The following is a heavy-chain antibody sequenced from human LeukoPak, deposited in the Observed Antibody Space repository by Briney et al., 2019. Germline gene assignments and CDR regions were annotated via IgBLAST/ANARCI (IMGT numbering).Heavy chain of an antibody. CDR1: GGSISSYY. CDR2: IYYSGST. V-gene: IGHV4-59*01. Sequence: SEILSLTCTVSGGSISSYYWSWIRQPPGRGLEWIGYIYYSGSTNYNPSLKSRVTISVDTSKNQFSLKLSSVTAADTAVYYCAREGIVATIGGLYYYYYMDVWGKGTTVTVSS. CDR3: AREGIVATIGGLYYYYYMDV. J-gene: IGHJ6*03. D-gene: IGHD5-12*01.